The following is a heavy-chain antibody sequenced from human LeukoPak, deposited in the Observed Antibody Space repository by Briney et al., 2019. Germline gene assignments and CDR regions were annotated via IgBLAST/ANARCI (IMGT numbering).Heavy chain of an antibody. V-gene: IGHV1-18*01. CDR1: GYTFTSYG. D-gene: IGHD2-8*01. CDR2: ISAYNGNT. Sequence: ASVKVSCKASGYTFTSYGISWVRQAPGQGLEWMGWISAYNGNTNYAQKLQGRVTITRDTSASTAYMELSSLRSEDTAVYYCARGRMVYAIYPQYYYGMDVWGQGTTVTVSS. CDR3: ARGRMVYAIYPQYYYGMDV. J-gene: IGHJ6*02.